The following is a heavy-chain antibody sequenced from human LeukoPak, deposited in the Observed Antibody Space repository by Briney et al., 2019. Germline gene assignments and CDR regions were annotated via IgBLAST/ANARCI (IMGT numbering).Heavy chain of an antibody. CDR2: IYTSGST. D-gene: IGHD4-17*01. Sequence: SETLSLTCAVLGGPFGGYYWSWIRQPAGKGLEWIGRIYTSGSTTYNPSLKSRVTMSVDTSKSQFSLNLMSVTAADTAVYYCTRDTGTTGEVKFDPWGQGTLVTVSS. CDR3: TRDTGTTGEVKFDP. CDR1: GGPFGGYY. V-gene: IGHV4-4*07. J-gene: IGHJ5*02.